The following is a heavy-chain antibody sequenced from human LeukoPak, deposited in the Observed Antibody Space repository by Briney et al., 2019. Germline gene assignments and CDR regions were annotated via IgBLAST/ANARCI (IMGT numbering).Heavy chain of an antibody. Sequence: GGSLRLSCAASGFTFSSYGMHWVRQAPGNGLEWVAFIRYDGANEYYADSVKGRFTISRDNSKNTLYLQMNSLRTEDTAVYYCAKSPGSVIFRGDYWGQGTLVTVSS. CDR3: AKSPGSVIFRGDY. V-gene: IGHV3-30*02. J-gene: IGHJ4*02. D-gene: IGHD5/OR15-5a*01. CDR1: GFTFSSYG. CDR2: IRYDGANE.